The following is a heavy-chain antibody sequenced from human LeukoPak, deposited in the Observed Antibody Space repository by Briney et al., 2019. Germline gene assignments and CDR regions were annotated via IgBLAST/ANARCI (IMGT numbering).Heavy chain of an antibody. Sequence: GGSLRLSCATSGINFNNYWMSWVRQAPAKGLEWVANINQDGNEKYYVDSVKGRFTISRDNAKNSLYLQMNSLRVEDTAVYYCARDGRPLDYWGPGTLVTVSS. D-gene: IGHD1-1*01. CDR1: GINFNNYW. CDR3: ARDGRPLDY. J-gene: IGHJ4*02. V-gene: IGHV3-7*01. CDR2: INQDGNEK.